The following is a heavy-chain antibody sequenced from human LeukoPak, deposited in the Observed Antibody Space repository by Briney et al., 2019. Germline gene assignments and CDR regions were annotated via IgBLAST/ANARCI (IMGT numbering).Heavy chain of an antibody. CDR3: ARGWSGSWGYFDY. CDR1: GITFSSYA. J-gene: IGHJ4*02. CDR2: ITGTDTGGST. V-gene: IGHV3-23*01. D-gene: IGHD1-26*01. Sequence: GGSLRLSCAASGITFSSYAMSWVRQAPGRGLEWVSSITGTDTGGSTYYADSVKGRFTISRDNSKNTLYLQMNCLRAEDTAVYYCARGWSGSWGYFDYWGQGTLVTVSS.